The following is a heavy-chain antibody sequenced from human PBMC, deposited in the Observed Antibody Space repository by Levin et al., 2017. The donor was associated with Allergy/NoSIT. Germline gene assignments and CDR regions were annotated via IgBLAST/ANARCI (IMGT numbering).Heavy chain of an antibody. D-gene: IGHD1-26*01. CDR3: ARGGSHHGFDI. CDR1: GYTFTDYW. J-gene: IGHJ3*02. CDR2: IVTNNGGT. Sequence: ASVKVSCKASGYTFTDYWIHWVRQAPGQGLEWMGWIVTNNGGTNYAQNFQDRVTMTRDTSIGTAYMELSRLRSDDTAVYYCARGGSHHGFDIWGQGTVVTVSS. V-gene: IGHV1-2*02.